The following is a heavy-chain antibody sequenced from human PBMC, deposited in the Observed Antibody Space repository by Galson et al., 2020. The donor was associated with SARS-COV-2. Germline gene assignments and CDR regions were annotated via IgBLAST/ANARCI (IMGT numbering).Heavy chain of an antibody. V-gene: IGHV5-51*01. CDR1: GYSFTSYW. CDR3: ARHRSFGELLSVPYFDY. J-gene: IGHJ4*02. CDR2: IYHGDSDT. D-gene: IGHD3-10*01. Sequence: GESLKISCKGSGYSFTSYWIGWVRQMPGKGLEWMGIIYHGDSDTRYSPSFQGQVTISADTSSSTAYLQWSSLKASDTAMYYCARHRSFGELLSVPYFDYCGQGTLVAVSS.